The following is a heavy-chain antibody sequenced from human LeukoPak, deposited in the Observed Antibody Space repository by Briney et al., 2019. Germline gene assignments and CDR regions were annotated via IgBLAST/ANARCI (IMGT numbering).Heavy chain of an antibody. J-gene: IGHJ6*02. CDR3: ARDIVGILYGLDV. CDR1: GFTFSSYA. Sequence: GVSLRLSCAASGFTFSSYAMTWVRQAPGKGLEWVSGVSGSGGSTYYADSVNGRFTISRDNSKNTLYLQMNSLRAEDTAVYYCARDIVGILYGLDVWGQGTTVTVSS. D-gene: IGHD2-15*01. V-gene: IGHV3-23*01. CDR2: VSGSGGST.